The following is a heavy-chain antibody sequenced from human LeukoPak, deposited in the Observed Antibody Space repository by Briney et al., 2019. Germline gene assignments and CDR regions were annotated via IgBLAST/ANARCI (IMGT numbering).Heavy chain of an antibody. CDR2: IYYSGST. V-gene: IGHV4-59*11. D-gene: IGHD3-16*01. J-gene: IGHJ4*02. CDR3: ARVAGDNSLDY. CDR1: GVSISSHY. Sequence: SETLSLTCTVSGVSISSHYWSWIRQPPGKGLEWIGYIYYSGSTNYNPSLKSRATMSVDTSKHQLSLTLSSVTAADTAVYYCARVAGDNSLDYWGQGTLVTVSS.